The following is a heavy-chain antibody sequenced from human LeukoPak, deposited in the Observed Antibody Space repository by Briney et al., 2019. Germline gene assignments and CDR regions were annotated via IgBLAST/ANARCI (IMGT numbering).Heavy chain of an antibody. CDR3: ARDPRWLTPDCTSTSCYENYFDP. V-gene: IGHV4-38-2*02. Sequence: PSETLSLTCAVSGYSINNGYQWAWIRQSPGRGLEWIGSIYHNGGAHYNPSLRSRVGISVDTSNNQFSLRLSSVTVADTAVYYCARDPRWLTPDCTSTSCYENYFDPWGRGTLVTVSS. J-gene: IGHJ5*02. CDR1: GYSINNGYQ. CDR2: IYHNGGA. D-gene: IGHD2-2*01.